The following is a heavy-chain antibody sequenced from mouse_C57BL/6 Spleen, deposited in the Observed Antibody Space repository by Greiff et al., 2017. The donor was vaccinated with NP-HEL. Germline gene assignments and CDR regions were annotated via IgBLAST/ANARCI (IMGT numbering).Heavy chain of an antibody. Sequence: EVQLQESGPGLVKPSQSLSLTCSVTGYSITSGYYWNWIRQFPGNKLEWMGYISYDGSNNYNPSLKNRISITRDTSKNQFFLKLNSVTTEDTATYYCAWGAWFAYWGQGTLVTVSA. CDR3: AWGAWFAY. CDR1: GYSITSGYY. CDR2: ISYDGSN. V-gene: IGHV3-6*01. J-gene: IGHJ3*01.